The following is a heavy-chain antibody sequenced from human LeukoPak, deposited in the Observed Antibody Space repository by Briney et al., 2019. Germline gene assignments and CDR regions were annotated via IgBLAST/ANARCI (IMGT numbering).Heavy chain of an antibody. CDR2: IHYSGST. D-gene: IGHD3-22*01. CDR3: ARDPTDYYDRSGRVVTGAFDI. Sequence: PSETLSLTCTVSGGSISSSSYYWGWIRQPPGKGLEWIGSIHYSGSTNYNPSLKSRVTISVDTSKNQFSLKLSSVTAADTAVYYCARDPTDYYDRSGRVVTGAFDIWGQGTMVTVSS. CDR1: GGSISSSSYY. J-gene: IGHJ3*02. V-gene: IGHV4-39*07.